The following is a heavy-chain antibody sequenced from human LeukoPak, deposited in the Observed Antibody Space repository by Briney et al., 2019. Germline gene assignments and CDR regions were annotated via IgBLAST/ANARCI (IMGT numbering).Heavy chain of an antibody. D-gene: IGHD3-10*01. Sequence: SQTLSLTCTVSGGSISSGDYYWSWIRQPPGKGLEWIGYIYYSGSTYYNPSLKSRVTISVDTSKNQFSLKLSSVTAADTAAYYCARVPTVRGVILFDPWGQGTLVTVSS. CDR2: IYYSGST. CDR3: ARVPTVRGVILFDP. J-gene: IGHJ5*02. V-gene: IGHV4-30-4*01. CDR1: GGSISSGDYY.